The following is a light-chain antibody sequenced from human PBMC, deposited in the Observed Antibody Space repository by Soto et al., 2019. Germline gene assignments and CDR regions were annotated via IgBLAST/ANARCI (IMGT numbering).Light chain of an antibody. V-gene: IGKV1-5*01. CDR1: QSISNW. CDR2: DAS. J-gene: IGKJ2*01. Sequence: DIQMTQSPSTLSASVGDRVTISCRASQSISNWLAWYQQKPGKAPKLLIYDASSLEDGAPARFSGSGSGTEFSLTSSSLRPDDCATYYCQQYNTSFYTCGQGTRLEIK. CDR3: QQYNTSFYT.